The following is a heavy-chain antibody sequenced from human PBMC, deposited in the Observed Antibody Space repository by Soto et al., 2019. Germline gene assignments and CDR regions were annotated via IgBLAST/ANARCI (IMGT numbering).Heavy chain of an antibody. J-gene: IGHJ4*02. CDR2: IYYSGST. Sequence: PSETLSLTCTVSGGSISSYYWSWIRQPPGKGLEWIGYIYYSGSTNYNPSLKSRVTISVDTSKNQLSLKLSSVTAADTAVYYCARRWGPTFDFWGQGTLVTVSS. CDR3: ARRWGPTFDF. CDR1: GGSISSYY. V-gene: IGHV4-59*01. D-gene: IGHD1-26*01.